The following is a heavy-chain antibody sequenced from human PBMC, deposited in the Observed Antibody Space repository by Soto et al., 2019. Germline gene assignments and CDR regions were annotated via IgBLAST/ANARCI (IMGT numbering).Heavy chain of an antibody. V-gene: IGHV1-3*01. CDR3: ARSETDYSRFDS. CDR2: IDAGNGNT. CDR1: GYTFTRNA. Sequence: EASVKVSCKASGYTFTRNAIHWVRQAPGQRLEWIGKIDAGNGNTKYSQKFQDRVTISRDTSASAAYMELRTLRSEDTSIYYCARSETDYSRFDSWGQGTLVTVSS. J-gene: IGHJ4*02. D-gene: IGHD3-9*01.